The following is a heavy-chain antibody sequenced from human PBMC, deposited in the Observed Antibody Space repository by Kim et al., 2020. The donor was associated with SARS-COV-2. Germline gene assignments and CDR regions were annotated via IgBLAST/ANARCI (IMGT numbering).Heavy chain of an antibody. CDR1: GYSISSGYY. CDR3: ARTYSGYDFGLGY. Sequence: SETLSLTCTVSGYSISSGYYWGWIRQPPGKGLEWIGSIYHSGSTYYNPSLKSRVTISVDTSKNQFCLKLSSVTAADTAVYYCARTYSGYDFGLGYWGQGTLVTVSS. J-gene: IGHJ4*02. V-gene: IGHV4-38-2*02. CDR2: IYHSGST. D-gene: IGHD5-12*01.